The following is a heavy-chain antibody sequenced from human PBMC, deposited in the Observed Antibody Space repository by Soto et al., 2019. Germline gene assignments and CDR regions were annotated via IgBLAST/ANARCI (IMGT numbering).Heavy chain of an antibody. J-gene: IGHJ6*02. Sequence: GWSLRLSCSASGFIFIDYDMSWVRQAPGKGLEWVSGISGSGAATFYADSAKGRFTASRDNSENRLFLQIHSLRAEDTATYFCVRHAKLTTVSANVGFYYGLDVWGQGATVTVSS. D-gene: IGHD4-4*01. CDR2: ISGSGAAT. CDR1: GFIFIDYD. CDR3: VRHAKLTTVSANVGFYYGLDV. V-gene: IGHV3-23*01.